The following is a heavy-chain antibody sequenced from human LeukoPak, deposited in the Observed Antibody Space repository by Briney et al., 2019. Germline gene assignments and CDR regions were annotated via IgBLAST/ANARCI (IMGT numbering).Heavy chain of an antibody. D-gene: IGHD1-14*01. V-gene: IGHV3-23*01. CDR2: ISYSGGST. CDR1: GFTFSSYA. Sequence: PGGSLRLSCAASGFTFSSYAMSWVRQAPGKGLEWVSTISYSGGSTFYADSLKGRFTISRDNSENTLYLQINSLRAEDTAVYYCAKYIRYLDYWGQGTLVTVSS. J-gene: IGHJ4*02. CDR3: AKYIRYLDY.